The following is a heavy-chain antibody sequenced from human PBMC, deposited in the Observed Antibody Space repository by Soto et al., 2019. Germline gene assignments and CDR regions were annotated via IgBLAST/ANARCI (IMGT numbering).Heavy chain of an antibody. CDR3: AISAARGSFYHYYGMDV. CDR2: FDPEDGET. D-gene: IGHD2-2*01. J-gene: IGHJ6*02. CDR1: GYTLTELS. V-gene: IGHV1-24*01. Sequence: ASVKVSCKVSGYTLTELSMHWVRQAPGKGLEWMGGFDPEDGETIYAQKFQGRVTMTEDTSTDTAYMELSSLRSEDTAVYYCAISAARGSFYHYYGMDVWGQGTTVTVSS.